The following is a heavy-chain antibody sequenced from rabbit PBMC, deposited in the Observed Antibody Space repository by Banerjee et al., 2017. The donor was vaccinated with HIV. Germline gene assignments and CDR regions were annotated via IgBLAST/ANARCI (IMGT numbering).Heavy chain of an antibody. J-gene: IGHJ4*01. CDR1: RFSLSSGYD. V-gene: IGHV1S45*01. CDR3: ATITDNSGMAL. CDR2: IYTGGSDST. Sequence: QEQLEESGGGLVKPGASLTLTCKASRFSLSSGYDMCWVRQAPGKGLEWIGCIYTGGSDSTHYASWAKGRFTVSKTSSTTVTLQMTSLTAADTATYFCATITDNSGMALWGPGTLVTVS. D-gene: IGHD4-1*01.